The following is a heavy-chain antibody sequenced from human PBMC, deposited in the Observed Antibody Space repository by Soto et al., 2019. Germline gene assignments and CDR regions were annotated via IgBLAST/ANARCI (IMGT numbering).Heavy chain of an antibody. J-gene: IGHJ6*02. V-gene: IGHV6-1*01. CDR1: GDSVSSNSAA. D-gene: IGHD3-16*01. CDR2: TYYRSKWYN. CDR3: ARGGSGTSVTYYYYYYGMDV. Sequence: SQTLSLTCAISGDSVSSNSAAWNWIRQSPSRGLEWLGRTYYRSKWYNDYAVSVKSRITINPDTSKNQFSLQLNSVTPEDTAVYYWARGGSGTSVTYYYYYYGMDVWGQVTTVTVSS.